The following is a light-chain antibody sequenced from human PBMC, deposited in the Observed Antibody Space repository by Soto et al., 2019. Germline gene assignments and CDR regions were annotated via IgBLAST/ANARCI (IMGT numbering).Light chain of an antibody. CDR1: QNVYSN. V-gene: IGKV3-15*01. J-gene: IGKJ5*01. Sequence: DIVMTQSPATLSVSPGERATLSCRASQNVYSNLAWYQQKPGQAPRLLIYGASTRATGIPARFSGSGSGTDFTLTISSLEPEDFAVYYCQQRSNWPPITFGQGTRLEIK. CDR2: GAS. CDR3: QQRSNWPPIT.